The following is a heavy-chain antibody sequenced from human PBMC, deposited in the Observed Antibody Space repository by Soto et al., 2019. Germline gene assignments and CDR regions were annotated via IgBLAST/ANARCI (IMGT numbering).Heavy chain of an antibody. V-gene: IGHV3-72*01. CDR2: VRDKANGHTT. CDR3: VRNLASGSTYYTDY. Sequence: EVQLVESGGGLVEPGGSLRLSCAASGFIFSDHYMDWVRQAPGKGLEWIGRVRDKANGHTTEYAASVRGRFTVSRDDSKNSLALQMNSLQIQDTAMYYCVRNLASGSTYYTDYWGQGPLVTVSS. J-gene: IGHJ4*02. D-gene: IGHD2-2*02. CDR1: GFIFSDHY.